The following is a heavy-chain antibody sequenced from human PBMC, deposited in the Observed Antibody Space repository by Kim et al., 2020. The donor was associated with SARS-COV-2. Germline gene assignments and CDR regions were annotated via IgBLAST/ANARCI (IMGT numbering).Heavy chain of an antibody. V-gene: IGHV3-43*02. CDR3: AKDSSGYSSSWLYYYYYGMDV. CDR1: GFTFDDYA. D-gene: IGHD6-13*01. J-gene: IGHJ6*02. CDR2: ISGDGGST. Sequence: GGSLRLSCAASGFTFDDYAMHWVRQAPGKGLEWVSLISGDGGSTYYADSVKGRFTISRDNSKNSLYLQMNSLRTEDTALYYCAKDSSGYSSSWLYYYYYGMDVWGQGTTVTVSS.